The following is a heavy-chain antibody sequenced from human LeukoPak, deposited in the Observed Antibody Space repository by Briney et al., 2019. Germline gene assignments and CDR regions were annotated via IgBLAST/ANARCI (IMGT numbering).Heavy chain of an antibody. CDR1: GGSFSGYY. J-gene: IGHJ4*02. Sequence: PSETLSLTCAVYGGSFSGYYWSWIRQLPGKGLEWIGEINHSGSTNYNPSLKSRVTISVDTSKNQFSLKLSSVTAADTAVYYCAGGLWSGYDLSYWGQGTLVTVSS. CDR3: AGGLWSGYDLSY. CDR2: INHSGST. D-gene: IGHD5-12*01. V-gene: IGHV4-34*01.